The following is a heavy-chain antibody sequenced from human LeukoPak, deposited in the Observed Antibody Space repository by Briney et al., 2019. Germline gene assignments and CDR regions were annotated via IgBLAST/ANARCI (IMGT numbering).Heavy chain of an antibody. V-gene: IGHV3-74*01. Sequence: QPGGSLRLSCAASGFTFSSYWMHWVRHAPGKGLVWVSRINSDGSSTSYADSVKGRFTISRDNAKNTLYLQMNSLRAEDTAVYYCARERRWLQLFDYWGQGTLVTVSS. CDR2: INSDGSST. CDR1: GFTFSSYW. J-gene: IGHJ4*02. D-gene: IGHD5-24*01. CDR3: ARERRWLQLFDY.